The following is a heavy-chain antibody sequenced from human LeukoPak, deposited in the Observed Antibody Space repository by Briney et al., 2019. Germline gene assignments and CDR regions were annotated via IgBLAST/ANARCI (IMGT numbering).Heavy chain of an antibody. D-gene: IGHD2-21*01. CDR3: VLFLRYVDY. V-gene: IGHV3-30*04. Sequence: GGSLRLSCAASGFTFRSYAMHWVRQAPGKGLEWVAVISYDGSNKYYADSVRGRFTISRDNSNNTLFLQMNSLRAEDTAVYYCVLFLRYVDYWGQGTLVTVSS. J-gene: IGHJ4*02. CDR2: ISYDGSNK. CDR1: GFTFRSYA.